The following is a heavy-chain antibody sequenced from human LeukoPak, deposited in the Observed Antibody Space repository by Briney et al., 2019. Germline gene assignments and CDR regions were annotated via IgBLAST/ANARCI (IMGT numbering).Heavy chain of an antibody. D-gene: IGHD6-19*01. CDR1: GSGFTFNNYW. CDR2: INADGSTT. Sequence: GGSLRLSCAASGSGFTFNNYWMHWVRQAPGKGLVWVSRINADGSTTSYADSVRGRFTISRDNAKNTLYLQMNSLRAEDTAVYYCATLISGWSLYWGQGTLVTASS. V-gene: IGHV3-74*01. CDR3: ATLISGWSLY. J-gene: IGHJ4*02.